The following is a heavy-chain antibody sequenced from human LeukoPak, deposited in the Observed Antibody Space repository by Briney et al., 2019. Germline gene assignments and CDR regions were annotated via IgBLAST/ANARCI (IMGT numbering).Heavy chain of an antibody. CDR3: ARALNPDFNTRGPLGY. J-gene: IGHJ4*02. Sequence: PGGSLRLSCVASGSTFSSYAMHWVRQVPGKGPEWVAVISYDGSNKYYVDSVKGRFTISRDNSKNTLYVQMNSLRAEDAAVYYCARALNPDFNTRGPLGYWGQGTLVTVSS. CDR2: ISYDGSNK. V-gene: IGHV3-30*04. D-gene: IGHD1-14*01. CDR1: GSTFSSYA.